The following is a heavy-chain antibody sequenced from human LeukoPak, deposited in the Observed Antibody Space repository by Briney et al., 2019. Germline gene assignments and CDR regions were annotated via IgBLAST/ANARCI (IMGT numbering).Heavy chain of an antibody. J-gene: IGHJ4*02. Sequence: GGSLRLSCAASGFTFSSYGMHWVRQAPGKGLEWVAFIRYDGSNKYYADSAKGRFTISRDNSKNTLYLQMNSLRAEDTAVYYCAKDSGSSIPDGFDYWGQGTLVTVSS. CDR2: IRYDGSNK. V-gene: IGHV3-30*02. CDR3: AKDSGSSIPDGFDY. D-gene: IGHD3-10*01. CDR1: GFTFSSYG.